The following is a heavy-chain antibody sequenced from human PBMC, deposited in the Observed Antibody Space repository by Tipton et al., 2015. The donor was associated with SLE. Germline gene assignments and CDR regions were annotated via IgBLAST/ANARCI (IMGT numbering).Heavy chain of an antibody. CDR3: ARTGGFCTSTSCYN. CDR1: GSSISNGFH. J-gene: IGHJ4*02. CDR2: IYYSGST. D-gene: IGHD2-2*02. V-gene: IGHV4-38-2*02. Sequence: TLSLTCTVSGSSISNGFHWGWIRQPPGKGLEWIGTIYYSGSTYYNPSLKSRVTMSVDTSKNQFSLKLTSVTAADTAVYYCARTGGFCTSTSCYNWGQGTLVTVSS.